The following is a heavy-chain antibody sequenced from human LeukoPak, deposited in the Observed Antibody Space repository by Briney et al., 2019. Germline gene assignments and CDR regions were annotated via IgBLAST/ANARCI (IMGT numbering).Heavy chain of an antibody. CDR2: MRYDGSNK. V-gene: IGHV3-30*02. J-gene: IGHJ4*02. Sequence: GGSLRLSCAASGFTFSSYGMHWVRQAPGKGLEWVAFMRYDGSNKYYAASVKGRFTISRDNSKNTLYLQMNSLRAEDTAVYYCAKGDLVITVVTYIFDYWGQGTLVTVSS. CDR1: GFTFSSYG. D-gene: IGHD4-23*01. CDR3: AKGDLVITVVTYIFDY.